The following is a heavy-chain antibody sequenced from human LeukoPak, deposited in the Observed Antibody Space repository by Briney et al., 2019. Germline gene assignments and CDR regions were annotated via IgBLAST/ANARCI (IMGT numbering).Heavy chain of an antibody. D-gene: IGHD1-26*01. V-gene: IGHV1-18*01. CDR1: GYTFNTYG. J-gene: IGHJ4*02. CDR2: ISPYNGDT. Sequence: ASVKVSCRASGYTFNTYGVTWVRQVPGQGFEWMGWISPYNGDTNYAQKFQGRVTMTTDTLTSTVFMELRSLRSDDAAVYFCARGGLSGIYLTDYWGQGRLVTVYS. CDR3: ARGGLSGIYLTDY.